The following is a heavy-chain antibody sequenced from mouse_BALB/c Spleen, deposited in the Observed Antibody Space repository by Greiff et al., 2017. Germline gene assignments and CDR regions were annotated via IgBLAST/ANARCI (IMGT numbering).Heavy chain of an antibody. Sequence: EVKVEESGGGLVKPGGSLKLSCAASGFAFSSYDMSWVRQTPEKRLEWVAYISSGGGSTYYPDTVKGRFTISRDNAKNTLYLQMSSLKSEDTAMYYCARHEDDSYWYFDVWGAGTTVTVSS. CDR1: GFAFSSYD. CDR2: ISSGGGST. D-gene: IGHD2-4*01. CDR3: ARHEDDSYWYFDV. J-gene: IGHJ1*01. V-gene: IGHV5-12-1*01.